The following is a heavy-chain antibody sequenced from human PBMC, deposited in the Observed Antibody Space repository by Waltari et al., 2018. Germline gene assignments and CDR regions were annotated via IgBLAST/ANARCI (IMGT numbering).Heavy chain of an antibody. Sequence: EVQLVESGGDLVQPGGSLRLYCAASGFTFSRSWLTWVRQAPGKGREWVGNIQQNGSEKWYADSVRGRFTISRDNAMNSLYLQMNSLRVEDTAVYYCARDLVATPPWGQGTLVTVSS. CDR2: IQQNGSEK. CDR1: GFTFSRSW. D-gene: IGHD2-21*02. V-gene: IGHV3-7*01. CDR3: ARDLVATPP. J-gene: IGHJ5*02.